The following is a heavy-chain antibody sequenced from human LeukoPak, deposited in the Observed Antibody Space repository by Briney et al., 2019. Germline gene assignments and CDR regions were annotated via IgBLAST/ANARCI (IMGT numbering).Heavy chain of an antibody. V-gene: IGHV4-59*01. Sequence: SETLSLTCAVSGGTFSSYSWNWIRQAPGKGLEWIGYIYYSGGTNYYPALKSRVTISVDTSKNQFSLKLSSVTAADTAVYYCARDWFPSHWGQGTLVTVSS. CDR1: GGTFSSYS. J-gene: IGHJ4*02. CDR2: IYYSGGT. D-gene: IGHD3-10*01. CDR3: ARDWFPSH.